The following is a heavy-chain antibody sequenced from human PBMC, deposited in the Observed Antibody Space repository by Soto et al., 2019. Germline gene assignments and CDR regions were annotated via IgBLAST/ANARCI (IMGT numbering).Heavy chain of an antibody. CDR1: GFTFSSYA. Sequence: EVQLLESGGGLVQPGGSLRLSCAASGFTFSSYAMSWVRQAPGKGLEWVSAISGSGGSTYYADSVKGLFNISRDNSKNTLYLQMNSLRAEDTAVYYCAKLMYGDSPFTWRYWGQGTLVTVSS. J-gene: IGHJ4*02. CDR2: ISGSGGST. D-gene: IGHD4-17*01. CDR3: AKLMYGDSPFTWRY. V-gene: IGHV3-23*01.